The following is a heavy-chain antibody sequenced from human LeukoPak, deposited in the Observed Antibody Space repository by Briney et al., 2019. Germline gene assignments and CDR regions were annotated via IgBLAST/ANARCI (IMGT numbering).Heavy chain of an antibody. D-gene: IGHD1-14*01. Sequence: PGGSLRLSCAASGFTFNNYAMHWVRHAPGKGLEWVSGISWNSDSIGYADSVKGRFTISRDNDKNSLYLQMNSLRAEDTALYYCVKDIANATTVSNSAAFDIWGQGTMVTVSS. V-gene: IGHV3-9*01. J-gene: IGHJ3*02. CDR1: GFTFNNYA. CDR3: VKDIANATTVSNSAAFDI. CDR2: ISWNSDSI.